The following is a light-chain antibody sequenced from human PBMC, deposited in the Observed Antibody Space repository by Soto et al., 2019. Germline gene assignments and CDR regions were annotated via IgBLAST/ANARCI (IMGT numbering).Light chain of an antibody. Sequence: TPSLSLQGKAPLSSRASQSVSSYLAWYQQKPGQAPRLLIYGVSSRATGIPDRFSGSGSGTEFTLTISRLEPEDFAVYYCQQYGYSQLTFGQGPRVDI. CDR3: QQYGYSQLT. CDR1: QSVSSY. V-gene: IGKV3-20*01. CDR2: GVS. J-gene: IGKJ1*01.